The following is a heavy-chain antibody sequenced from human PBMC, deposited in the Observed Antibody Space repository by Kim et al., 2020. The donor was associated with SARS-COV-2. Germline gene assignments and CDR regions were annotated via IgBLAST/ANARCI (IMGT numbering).Heavy chain of an antibody. CDR2: N. CDR3: ARGVKDNAFDP. J-gene: IGHJ5*02. V-gene: IGHV6-1*01. D-gene: IGHD1-20*01. Sequence: NDYAVSVKSRITINPDTSKNQFSLQLNSVTPEDTAVYYCARGVKDNAFDPWGQGTLVTVSS.